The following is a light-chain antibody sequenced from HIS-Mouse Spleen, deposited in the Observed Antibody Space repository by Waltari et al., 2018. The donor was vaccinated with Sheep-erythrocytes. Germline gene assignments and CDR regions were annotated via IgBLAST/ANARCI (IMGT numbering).Light chain of an antibody. CDR1: QSVSSY. J-gene: IGKJ5*01. CDR3: QQRSNWPPIT. V-gene: IGKV3-11*01. Sequence: EIVLTQSPATLSLSPGERDTLSCRASQSVSSYLAWYQQKPGQAPRLLIYDASNRATAIPARFSGSGSGTDFTLTISSLEPEDFAVYYCQQRSNWPPITFGQGTRLEIK. CDR2: DAS.